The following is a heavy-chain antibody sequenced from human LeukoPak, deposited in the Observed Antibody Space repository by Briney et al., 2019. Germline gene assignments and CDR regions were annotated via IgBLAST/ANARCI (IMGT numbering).Heavy chain of an antibody. CDR3: AKAGPRYSSSSDPSQFFDY. J-gene: IGHJ4*02. CDR1: GFPFRRYG. V-gene: IGHV3-33*06. D-gene: IGHD6-6*01. CDR2: IWYDGSNK. Sequence: PGGPLRLSCAASGFPFRRYGMHWVRQAPGKGMEWGAVIWYDGSNKYNADSVKGRFTISSDNSKNTLYLQMNSLRAEDTAVYYCAKAGPRYSSSSDPSQFFDYWGQGTLVTVSS.